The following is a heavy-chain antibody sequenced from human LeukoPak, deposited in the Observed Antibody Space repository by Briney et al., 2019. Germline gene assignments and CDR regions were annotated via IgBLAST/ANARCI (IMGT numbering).Heavy chain of an antibody. V-gene: IGHV3-9*01. J-gene: IGHJ4*02. CDR3: AKAGYYYDSSGYFRWYYFDY. D-gene: IGHD3-22*01. CDR1: GFTFDDYA. CDR2: ISWNSGSI. Sequence: GRSLRLSCAASGFTFDDYAMHCVRQAPGKGVEWVSGISWNSGSIGYADSVKGRFTISRDNAKNSLYLQMNSLRAEDTALYYCAKAGYYYDSSGYFRWYYFDYWGQGTLVTVSS.